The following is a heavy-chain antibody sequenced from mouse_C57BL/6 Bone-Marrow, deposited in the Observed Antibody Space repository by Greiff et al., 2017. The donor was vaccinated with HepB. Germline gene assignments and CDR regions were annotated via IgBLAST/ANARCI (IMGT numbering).Heavy chain of an antibody. CDR2: ISSGSSTI. CDR3: ARGTVRAWFAY. D-gene: IGHD3-3*01. J-gene: IGHJ3*01. CDR1: GFTFSDYG. V-gene: IGHV5-17*01. Sequence: EVKVVESGGGLVKPGGSLKLSCAASGFTFSDYGMHWVRQAPEKGLEWVAYISSGSSTIYYADTVKGRFTISRDNAKNTLFLQMTSLRSEDTAMYYCARGTVRAWFAYWGQGTLVTVSA.